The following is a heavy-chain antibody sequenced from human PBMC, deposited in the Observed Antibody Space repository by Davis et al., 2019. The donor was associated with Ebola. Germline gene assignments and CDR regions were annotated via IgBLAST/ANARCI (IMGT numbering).Heavy chain of an antibody. CDR3: ARGRPHGDYGD. D-gene: IGHD4-17*01. CDR2: MNPDSGNT. V-gene: IGHV1-8*01. CDR1: GGTFSRYA. Sequence: ASVKVSCKASGGTFSRYAISWVRQATGQGLEWMGWMNPDSGNTGYAQNFQGRVTMTRNTSASTAYMELNSLRSEDTAVYYCARGRPHGDYGDWGQGTLVTVSS. J-gene: IGHJ4*02.